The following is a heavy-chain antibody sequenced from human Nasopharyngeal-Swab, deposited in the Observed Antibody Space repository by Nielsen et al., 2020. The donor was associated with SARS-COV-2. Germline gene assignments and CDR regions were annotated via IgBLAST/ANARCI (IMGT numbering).Heavy chain of an antibody. V-gene: IGHV4-39*07. Sequence: SETLSLTCTVSGGSISSYYWGWIRQPPGKGLEWIGSIYHIGSTDYNPSLKSRLTISVDTSKNQFSLKLSSVTAADTAVYYCAQRGTMIGGYFDYWGQGTLVTVSS. CDR3: AQRGTMIGGYFDY. CDR1: GGSISSYY. CDR2: IYHIGST. J-gene: IGHJ4*02. D-gene: IGHD3-22*01.